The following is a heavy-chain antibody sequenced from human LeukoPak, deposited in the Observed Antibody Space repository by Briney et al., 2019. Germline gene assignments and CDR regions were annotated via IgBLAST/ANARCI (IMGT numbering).Heavy chain of an antibody. Sequence: ASVKVSCKASGYTFTGYNMHWVRHPPGRGLEWMGRINPNSGGTNYAQKFQGRVTMTRDTSISTAYMELSRLRSDDTAVYYCARVKYILGGDYWGQGTLVTVSS. CDR1: GYTFTGYN. D-gene: IGHD3-16*01. V-gene: IGHV1-2*06. CDR2: INPNSGGT. CDR3: ARVKYILGGDY. J-gene: IGHJ4*02.